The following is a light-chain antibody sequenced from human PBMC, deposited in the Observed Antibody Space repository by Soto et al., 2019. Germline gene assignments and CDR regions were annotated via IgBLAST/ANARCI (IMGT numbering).Light chain of an antibody. V-gene: IGLV2-14*01. CDR2: EIS. J-gene: IGLJ1*01. CDR1: SSDVGGYNY. CDR3: SSYTTSSTLDV. Sequence: QYALTQPASVSGSPGQSITISCTGASSDVGGYNYVSWYQQHPDKAPKLMIYEISNRPSGVSNRFSGSKSGNTASLTISGFQAEDEADYYCSSYTTSSTLDVFGTGTKLTVL.